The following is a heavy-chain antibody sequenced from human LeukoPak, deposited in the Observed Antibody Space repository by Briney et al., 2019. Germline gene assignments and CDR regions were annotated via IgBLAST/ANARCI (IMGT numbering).Heavy chain of an antibody. CDR1: GFTFSSYW. Sequence: GGSLRLSCAASGFTFSSYWMSWVRQAPGKGLEWVANIKQDGSEKYYVDSVKGRFTISRDNAKNSLYLQMNSLRAEDTAVYYCARGGTARYDFRSGYYPRFDYWGQGTLVTVSS. V-gene: IGHV3-7*01. D-gene: IGHD3-3*01. J-gene: IGHJ4*02. CDR2: IKQDGSEK. CDR3: ARGGTARYDFRSGYYPRFDY.